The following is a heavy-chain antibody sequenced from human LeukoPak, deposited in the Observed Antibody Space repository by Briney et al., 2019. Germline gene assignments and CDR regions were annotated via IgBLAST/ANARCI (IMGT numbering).Heavy chain of an antibody. Sequence: SETLSLTCTVSGGSISSYYWSWTRQPPGKGLEWIGYIYYSGSTNYNPSLKSRVTISVDTSKNQFSLKLSSVTAADTAVYYCARLLLWFGESWYFDLWGRGTLVTVSS. V-gene: IGHV4-59*08. J-gene: IGHJ2*01. D-gene: IGHD3-10*01. CDR1: GGSISSYY. CDR3: ARLLLWFGESWYFDL. CDR2: IYYSGST.